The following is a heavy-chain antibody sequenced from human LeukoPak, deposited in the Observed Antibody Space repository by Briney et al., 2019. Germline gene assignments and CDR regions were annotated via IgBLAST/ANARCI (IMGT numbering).Heavy chain of an antibody. V-gene: IGHV3-7*01. J-gene: IGHJ4*02. CDR3: ARVHSWIQPYFDY. CDR1: GFTFTGYW. D-gene: IGHD5-18*01. Sequence: PGGSLRLSCAASGFTFTGYWMSWVRQAPGKGLEWVANIKHDGSEKFYVDSLMDRFTISRDNAKNSLYLQMNSLRAEDTAVYYCARVHSWIQPYFDYWGQGTLVTVSS. CDR2: IKHDGSEK.